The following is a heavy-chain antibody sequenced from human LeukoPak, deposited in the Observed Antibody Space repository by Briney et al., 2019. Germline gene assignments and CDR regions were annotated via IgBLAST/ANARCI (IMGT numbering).Heavy chain of an antibody. CDR3: ARVEYSGWNLEY. Sequence: GGSLRLSCAASGFTFRSYWMSWVRQAPGKGLEWVANINQGGSVQYYMDSVKGRFTISRDDAKNSLYVQMNSLRDEGTAVYYCARVEYSGWNLEYWGQGTLVTVSS. D-gene: IGHD5-12*01. V-gene: IGHV3-7*01. CDR1: GFTFRSYW. J-gene: IGHJ4*02. CDR2: INQGGSVQ.